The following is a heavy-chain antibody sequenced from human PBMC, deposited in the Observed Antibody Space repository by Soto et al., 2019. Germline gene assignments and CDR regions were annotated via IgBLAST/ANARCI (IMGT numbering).Heavy chain of an antibody. J-gene: IGHJ4*02. CDR2: ISSSSSYI. D-gene: IGHD1-26*01. CDR3: AAEWELLTSKLDY. V-gene: IGHV3-21*01. CDR1: GFTFSSYS. Sequence: ESGGGLVKPGGSLRLSCAASGFTFSSYSMNWVRQAPGKGLEWVSSISSSSSYIYYADSVKGRFTISRDNAKNSLYLQMNSLRAEDTAVYYCAAEWELLTSKLDYWGQGTLVTVSS.